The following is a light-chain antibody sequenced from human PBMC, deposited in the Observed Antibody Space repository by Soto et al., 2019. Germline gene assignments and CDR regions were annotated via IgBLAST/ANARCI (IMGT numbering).Light chain of an antibody. CDR2: DAS. V-gene: IGKV1-5*01. CDR3: QQYNSPAT. Sequence: DIQMTQSPSTLSASVGDRVTITCRASQSMSRWLAWYQQKPVKAPKVRIYDASTLESGVPSRFSGSGSGTEFPLTISSLQPDDSATYYCQQYNSPATFGQGTKLEIK. J-gene: IGKJ2*01. CDR1: QSMSRW.